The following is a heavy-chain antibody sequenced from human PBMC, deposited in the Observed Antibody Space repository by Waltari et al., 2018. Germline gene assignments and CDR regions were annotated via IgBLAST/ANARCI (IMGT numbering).Heavy chain of an antibody. J-gene: IGHJ5*02. Sequence: QLRESGPGLVKPSGTLSLSCAVSGDSVTSSYLWNWVRQSPHKGLEWKGQVNGTNVGTHYHPSLASRVTVSLYTSNNEFSLKVTSATAADTAVYYCARDRGRGLYLDTWGPGTLVTVSP. CDR1: GDSVTSSYL. D-gene: IGHD2-15*01. V-gene: IGHV4-4*02. CDR3: ARDRGRGLYLDT. CDR2: VNGTNVGT.